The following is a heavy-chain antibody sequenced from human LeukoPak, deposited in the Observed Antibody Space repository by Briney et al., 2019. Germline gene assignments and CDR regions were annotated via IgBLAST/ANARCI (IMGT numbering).Heavy chain of an antibody. CDR3: AKVKGGGGYYAYFDY. J-gene: IGHJ4*02. CDR1: GFTFSSYG. D-gene: IGHD1-26*01. CDR2: ISGSGGST. Sequence: GGSLRLSCAASGFTFSSYGMSWVRQAPGKGLEWVSAISGSGGSTYYADSVKGRFTISRDNSKNTMYLQMNSLRAEDTAVYYCAKVKGGGGYYAYFDYWGQGTLVTVSS. V-gene: IGHV3-23*01.